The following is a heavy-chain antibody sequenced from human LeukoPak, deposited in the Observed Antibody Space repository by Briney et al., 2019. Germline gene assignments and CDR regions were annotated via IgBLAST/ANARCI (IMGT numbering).Heavy chain of an antibody. CDR1: GFTFSSYA. D-gene: IGHD3-3*01. CDR3: AKGRLTYTIFGVVKN. CDR2: ISASGGST. V-gene: IGHV3-23*01. Sequence: PGGSLRLSCAASGFTFSSYAMTWVRQAPGKGLEWVSSISASGGSTYYADSVKGRFTISRDNSKNTLYLQMNSLRAEDTAEYYCAKGRLTYTIFGVVKNWGQGTLVTVSS. J-gene: IGHJ4*02.